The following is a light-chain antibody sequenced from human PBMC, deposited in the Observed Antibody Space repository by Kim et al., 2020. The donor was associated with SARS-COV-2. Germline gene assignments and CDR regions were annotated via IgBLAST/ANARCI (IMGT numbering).Light chain of an antibody. CDR2: GAS. J-gene: IGKJ5*01. CDR1: QSVGSN. Sequence: SPGERAPLPCRASQSVGSNLAWYQQKPGQAPRLLIYGASTRATGSPARFIGSGSGTEFTLTISSLQSEDFAVYYCQQYNNWPPITFGQGTRLEIK. CDR3: QQYNNWPPIT. V-gene: IGKV3-15*01.